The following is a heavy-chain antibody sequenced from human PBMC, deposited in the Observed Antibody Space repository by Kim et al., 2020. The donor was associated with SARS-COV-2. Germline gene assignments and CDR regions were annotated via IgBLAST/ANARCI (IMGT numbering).Heavy chain of an antibody. CDR3: ARDTMVSTYYYGMDV. D-gene: IGHD3-10*01. J-gene: IGHJ6*02. CDR1: GFTFSSYS. V-gene: IGHV3-21*01. Sequence: GGSLRLSCAASGFTFSSYSMNWVRQAPGKGLEWVSSISSSSSYIYYADSVKGRFTISRDNAKNSLYLQMNSLRAEDTAVYYCARDTMVSTYYYGMDVWGQGTTVTVSS. CDR2: ISSSSSYI.